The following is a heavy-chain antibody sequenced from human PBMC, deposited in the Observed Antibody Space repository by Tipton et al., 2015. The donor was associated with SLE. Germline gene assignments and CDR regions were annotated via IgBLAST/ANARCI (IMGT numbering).Heavy chain of an antibody. CDR2: IWFDGSKK. CDR1: GFTFSSYG. D-gene: IGHD2-8*02. V-gene: IGHV3-33*06. Sequence: SLRLSCAASGFTFSSYGMHWVRQAPGKGLEWVALIWFDGSKKYYGNSVKGRFTISRDNSKDTLYLQMNSLRAEDTAVYYCSKSRVKNTGGTGFDYWGQGTLVTVSS. CDR3: SKSRVKNTGGTGFDY. J-gene: IGHJ4*02.